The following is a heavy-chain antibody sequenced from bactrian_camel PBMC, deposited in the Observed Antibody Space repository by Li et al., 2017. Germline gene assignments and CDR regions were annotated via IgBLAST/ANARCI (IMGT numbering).Heavy chain of an antibody. J-gene: IGHJ4*01. V-gene: IGHV3S26*01. D-gene: IGHD2*01. CDR1: GYTVSMYC. CDR2: IESDGST. Sequence: HVQLVESGGGSVQAGGSLRLSCAVSGYTVSMYCMGWFRQAPDKEREGVATIESDGSTSYADSVKGRFTISQDSAKNILYLQMNSLKPEDTAMYYCAVGYSGSCTASRIADYSYWGQGTQVTVS. CDR3: AVGYSGSCTASRIADYSY.